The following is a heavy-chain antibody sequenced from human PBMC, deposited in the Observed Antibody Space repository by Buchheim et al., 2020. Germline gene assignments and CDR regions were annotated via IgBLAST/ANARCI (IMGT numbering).Heavy chain of an antibody. V-gene: IGHV4-30-4*01. CDR1: GASFGSGFYY. Sequence: QVQLEESGPRVVKPSQTLSLTCTVSGASFGSGFYYWSWLRQSPGKGLEWLGYIYFSGSTYYNPSLGGRVAISVDTSKYQFSLTLTSVTAADTAVYYCARGGIMISEVVYPILESWGQGT. CDR2: IYFSGST. CDR3: ARGGIMISEVVYPILES. J-gene: IGHJ4*02. D-gene: IGHD3-3*01.